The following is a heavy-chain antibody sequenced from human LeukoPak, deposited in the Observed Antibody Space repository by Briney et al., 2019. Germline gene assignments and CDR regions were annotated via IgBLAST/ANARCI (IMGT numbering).Heavy chain of an antibody. V-gene: IGHV4-31*03. CDR1: GGSISSDGYY. J-gene: IGHJ4*02. Sequence: SETLSLTCTVSGGSISSDGYYWSWIRQHPGRGVEWIGYIYYSGSTYYNPSLKSRVTISVDTSKSQFSLNLDSVTAADTAVYYCARANILTGPNYWGQGTLVTVSS. D-gene: IGHD3-9*01. CDR3: ARANILTGPNY. CDR2: IYYSGST.